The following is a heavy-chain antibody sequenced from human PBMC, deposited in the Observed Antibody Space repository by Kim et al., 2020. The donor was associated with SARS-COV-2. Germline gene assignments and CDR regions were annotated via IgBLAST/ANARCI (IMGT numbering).Heavy chain of an antibody. J-gene: IGHJ1*01. CDR3: AREQWCTRTTLFQL. D-gene: IGHD1-1*01. Sequence: YADSVKRRFPSSRDTSKNTLFLQMYGLGAEDTAVYYCAREQWCTRTTLFQLWGQGTLVTVSS. V-gene: IGHV3-30*07.